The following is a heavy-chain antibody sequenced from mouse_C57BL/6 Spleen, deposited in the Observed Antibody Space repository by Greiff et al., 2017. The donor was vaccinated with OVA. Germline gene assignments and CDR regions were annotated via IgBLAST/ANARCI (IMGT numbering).Heavy chain of an antibody. Sequence: VQLQQSGAELVRPGASVKLSCTASGFNIKDDYMHWVKQRPEQGLEWIGWIDPENGDTEYASKFQGKATITADTSSNTAYLQLSSLTSEDTAVYYCTTNWDDYWGQGTTLTVSS. V-gene: IGHV14-4*01. J-gene: IGHJ2*01. CDR3: TTNWDDY. CDR2: IDPENGDT. D-gene: IGHD4-1*01. CDR1: GFNIKDDY.